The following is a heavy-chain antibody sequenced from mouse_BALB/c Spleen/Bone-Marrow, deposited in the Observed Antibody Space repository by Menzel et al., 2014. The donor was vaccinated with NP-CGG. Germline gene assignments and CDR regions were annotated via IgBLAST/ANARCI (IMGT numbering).Heavy chain of an antibody. D-gene: IGHD2-10*02. CDR3: ARNPYGNYAMDY. CDR2: IWSDGNT. V-gene: IGHV2-6*02. CDR1: GFSLTSYG. Sequence: VKLVESGPGLVAPSQSLSITCTVSGFSLTSYGVHWVRQPPGKGLEWLVVIWSDGNTTYNSALKSRLSISKDNSKSQVFLKMHSLQTDDTAMYYCARNPYGNYAMDYWGQGTSVTVSS. J-gene: IGHJ4*01.